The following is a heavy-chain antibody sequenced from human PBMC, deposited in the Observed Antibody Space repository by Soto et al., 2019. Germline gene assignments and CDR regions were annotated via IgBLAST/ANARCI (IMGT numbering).Heavy chain of an antibody. CDR2: IIPIFGTA. J-gene: IGHJ4*02. CDR1: GCYS. D-gene: IGHD3-16*01. V-gene: IGHV1-69*01. CDR3: ARGQTGGGWGYYFDY. Sequence: GCYSRWWLRHANGQGLEWMGGIIPIFGTADYAQKFQGRVTITADESTSTAYMELSSLRSEDTAVYYCARGQTGGGWGYYFDYWGQGTLVTVSS.